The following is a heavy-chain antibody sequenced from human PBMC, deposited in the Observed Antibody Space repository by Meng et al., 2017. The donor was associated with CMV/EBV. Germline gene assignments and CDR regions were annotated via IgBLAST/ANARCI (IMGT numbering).Heavy chain of an antibody. CDR1: GFTFSSYA. D-gene: IGHD3-3*01. V-gene: IGHV3-23*01. CDR2: ISGSGSST. CDR3: AKDLYYDFWSGYQDY. Sequence: GGSLRLSCAASGFTFSSYAMSWVRQAPGKGLEWVSAISGSGSSTYYADSVKGRFTISRDNSKNTLYLQMNSLRAEDTAVYYCAKDLYYDFWSGYQDYWGQGTLVTVSS. J-gene: IGHJ4*02.